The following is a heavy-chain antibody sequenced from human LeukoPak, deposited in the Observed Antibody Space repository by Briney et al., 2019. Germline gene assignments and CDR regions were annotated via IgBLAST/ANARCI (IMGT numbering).Heavy chain of an antibody. V-gene: IGHV3-48*04. CDR1: GFTFSSFS. CDR2: IRSGGTNT. J-gene: IGHJ4*02. Sequence: GGSLRLSCAASGFTFSSFSMNWVRQAPGKGLEWVSYIRSGGTNTDYTGSVKGRFTISRDNAKNSLYLQMNSLRAEDTAVYYCAKKHSFPRGGGPPFNYWAQGPLVPVSS. D-gene: IGHD2/OR15-2a*01. CDR3: AKKHSFPRGGGPPFNY.